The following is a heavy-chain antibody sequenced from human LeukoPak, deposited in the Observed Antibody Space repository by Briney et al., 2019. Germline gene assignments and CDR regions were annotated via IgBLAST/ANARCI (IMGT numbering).Heavy chain of an antibody. D-gene: IGHD3-9*01. J-gene: IGHJ3*02. CDR3: ARPQTDILTGYYNGAFDI. CDR2: IDPSDSYT. V-gene: IGHV5-10-1*01. CDR1: GYSFTSYW. Sequence: GESLRISCKGSGYSFTSYWISWVRQMPGKGLEWMGRIDPSDSYTNYSPSFQGHVTISADKSISTAYLQWSSLKASDTAVYYCARPQTDILTGYYNGAFDIWGQGTMVTVSS.